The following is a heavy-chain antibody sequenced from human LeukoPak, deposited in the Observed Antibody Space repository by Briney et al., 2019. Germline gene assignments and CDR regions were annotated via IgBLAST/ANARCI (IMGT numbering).Heavy chain of an antibody. CDR3: ARGRVDYDFWSGYSDL. CDR1: GGTFSSYA. Sequence: ASVKVSCKASGGTFSSYAISWVRQAPGQGLEWMGWISAYNGNTNYAQKLQGRVTMTTDTSTSTAYTELRSLRSDDTAVYYCARGRVDYDFWSGYSDLWGRGTLVTVPS. D-gene: IGHD3-3*01. J-gene: IGHJ2*01. CDR2: ISAYNGNT. V-gene: IGHV1-18*01.